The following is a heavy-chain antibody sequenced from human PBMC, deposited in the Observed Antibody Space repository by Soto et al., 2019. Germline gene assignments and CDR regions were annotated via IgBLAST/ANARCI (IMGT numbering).Heavy chain of an antibody. D-gene: IGHD2-21*01. V-gene: IGHV1-69*13. J-gene: IGHJ4*02. CDR1: GGVFGRYS. CDR3: ARGGEMTAVTIFEY. CDR2: VIPVFNTS. Sequence: SVKVSCKTSGGVFGRYSVSWVRQAPGQGLEWIGGVIPVFNTSNYSLKFQGRVAIFADVSTSTVFMELRSLRSEDTALYYCARGGEMTAVTIFEYWGQGTLVTVSS.